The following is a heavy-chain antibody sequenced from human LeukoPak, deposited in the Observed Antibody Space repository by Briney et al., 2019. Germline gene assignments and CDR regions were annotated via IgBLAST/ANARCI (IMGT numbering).Heavy chain of an antibody. D-gene: IGHD2-2*01. CDR1: GFTFSSYA. J-gene: IGHJ4*02. CDR2: ISGSGGST. Sequence: GGSLRLSCAASGFTFSSYAMSWVRQAPGKGLEWVSAISGSGGSTYYADSVKGRFTISRDNSKNTLYLQMNSLRAEDTAVYYCAKSFCSSTSCYPFDYWGQGTLVTVSS. V-gene: IGHV3-23*01. CDR3: AKSFCSSTSCYPFDY.